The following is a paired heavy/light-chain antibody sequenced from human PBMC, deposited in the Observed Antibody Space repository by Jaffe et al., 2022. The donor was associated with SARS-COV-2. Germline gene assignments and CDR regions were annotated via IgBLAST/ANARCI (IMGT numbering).Light chain of an antibody. V-gene: IGLV2-18*02. Sequence: QSALTQPPSVSGSPGQSVTISCTGTSSDVGSYSRVSWYRQPPGTAPKLMIYDVTYRPSGVPPRFSGSKSGNTASLTISGLQAEDEADYYCSSYTSSNTHVFGTGTKVTVL. J-gene: IGLJ1*01. CDR3: SSYTSSNTHV. CDR1: SSDVGSYSR. CDR2: DVT.
Heavy chain of an antibody. V-gene: IGHV4-39*01. Sequence: QMQLQESGPGLVKPSETLSLTCTVSGGSMSNIPYYWGWIRQSPGKGLEWIGTIFYTGSTDYNPSLKSRVTISVETSKNQFSLSLTSVTAADSAVYYCARRSGDYYHFSSWGQGTLVTVSS. J-gene: IGHJ5*02. CDR3: ARRSGDYYHFSS. CDR1: GGSMSNIPYY. CDR2: IFYTGST. D-gene: IGHD1-26*01.